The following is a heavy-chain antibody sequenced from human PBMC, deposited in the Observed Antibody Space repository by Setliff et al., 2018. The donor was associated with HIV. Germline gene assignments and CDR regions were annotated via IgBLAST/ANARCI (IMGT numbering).Heavy chain of an antibody. CDR3: ARFNALLGSSTYYDY. J-gene: IGHJ4*02. CDR2: IHTSGNA. D-gene: IGHD3-22*01. V-gene: IGHV4-61*09. Sequence: PSETLSLTCTVSGGSISSGTYFWSWIRQPAGKGLEWIGHIHTSGNANYNPSLNSRVTISVDTSKNQFSLRLSSVTAADTAVYFCARFNALLGSSTYYDYWGPGLLVTVSS. CDR1: GGSISSGTYF.